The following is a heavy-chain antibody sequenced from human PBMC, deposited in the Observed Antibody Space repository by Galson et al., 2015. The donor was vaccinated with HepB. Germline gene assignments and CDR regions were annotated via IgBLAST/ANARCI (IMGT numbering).Heavy chain of an antibody. J-gene: IGHJ4*02. V-gene: IGHV3-15*07. CDR2: IKSKTDGGTT. D-gene: IGHD1-26*01. Sequence: SLRLSCAASGFTFSNAWMNWVRQAPGKGLEWVGRIKSKTDGGTTDYAAPVKGRFTISRDDSKNTLYLQMNTLKTEDTAVYYCTTDVDSGSYFGYYFDHWGQGTPVTVSS. CDR3: TTDVDSGSYFGYYFDH. CDR1: GFTFSNAW.